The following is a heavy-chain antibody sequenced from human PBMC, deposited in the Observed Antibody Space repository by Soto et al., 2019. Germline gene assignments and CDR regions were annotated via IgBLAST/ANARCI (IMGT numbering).Heavy chain of an antibody. J-gene: IGHJ6*02. CDR3: ARDRIGGTKPVYYYGMDV. V-gene: IGHV4-61*01. Sequence: SETLSLTCTVSGGSVSSGSYYWSWIRQPPGKGLEWIGYIYYSGSTNYNPSLKSRVTISVDTSKNQFSLKLSSVTAADTAVYYCARDRIGGTKPVYYYGMDVWGQGTTVTVSS. CDR2: IYYSGST. D-gene: IGHD1-1*01. CDR1: GGSVSSGSYY.